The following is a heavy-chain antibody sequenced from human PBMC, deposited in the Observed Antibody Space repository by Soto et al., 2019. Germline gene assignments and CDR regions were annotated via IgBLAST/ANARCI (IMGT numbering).Heavy chain of an antibody. CDR3: AQLGLMTFSHKHYFNH. CDR1: GFSFDNYA. CDR2: IKSDGSST. V-gene: IGHV3-23*01. J-gene: IGHJ4*02. Sequence: EVQLLESGGDLVQPGGSLRLSCVASGFSFDNYAMSWVRQAPGKGLEWVSAIKSDGSSTYYAASVKDRFIISRANSKNTLYLQLNSLRAEDTAVYYCAQLGLMTFSHKHYFNHWGRGTLVTVSS. D-gene: IGHD3-16*01.